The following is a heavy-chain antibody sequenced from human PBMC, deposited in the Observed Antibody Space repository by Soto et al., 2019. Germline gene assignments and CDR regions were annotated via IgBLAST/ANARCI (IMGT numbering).Heavy chain of an antibody. CDR2: IYYSGST. V-gene: IGHV4-30-4*01. D-gene: IGHD5-18*01. CDR3: ARVPPQDRAMVFDY. J-gene: IGHJ4*02. CDR1: GPSISSYDYY. Sequence: PSETLSLTCTVSGPSISSYDYYWSCIRQPPGKGLEWIGYIYYSGSTYYNPSLKSRVTISVDTSKNQFSLKLSSVTAADTAVYYCARVPPQDRAMVFDYWGQGTLVTVSS.